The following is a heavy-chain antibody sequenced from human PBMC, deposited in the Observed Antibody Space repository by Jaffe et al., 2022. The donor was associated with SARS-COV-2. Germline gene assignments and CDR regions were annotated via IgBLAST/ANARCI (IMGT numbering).Heavy chain of an antibody. CDR2: ISWNSGSI. CDR3: AKDNFAKVGATHYYYYGMDV. Sequence: EVQLVESGGGLVQPGRSLRLSCAASGFTFDDYAMHWVRQAPGKGLEWVSGISWNSGSIGYADSVKGRFTISRDNAKNSLYLQMNSLRAEDTALYYCAKDNFAKVGATHYYYYGMDVWGQGTTVTVSS. CDR1: GFTFDDYA. J-gene: IGHJ6*02. D-gene: IGHD1-26*01. V-gene: IGHV3-9*01.